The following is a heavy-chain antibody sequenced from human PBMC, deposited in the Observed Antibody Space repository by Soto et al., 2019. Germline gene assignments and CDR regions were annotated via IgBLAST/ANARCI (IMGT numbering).Heavy chain of an antibody. CDR1: VASISGFY. J-gene: IGHJ5*02. CDR3: VRDGTKTLRDWFDP. CDR2: IYATGTT. D-gene: IGHD1-1*01. V-gene: IGHV4-4*07. Sequence: ETLSLTCTVPVASISGFYWSWIRKSAGKGLEWIGRIYATGTTDYNPSLKSRVMMSVDTSKKQFSLKLRSVTAADTAVYYCVRDGTKTLRDWFDPWGQGISVTVSS.